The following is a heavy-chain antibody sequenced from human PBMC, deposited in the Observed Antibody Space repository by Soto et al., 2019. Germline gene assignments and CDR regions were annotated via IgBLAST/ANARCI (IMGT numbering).Heavy chain of an antibody. V-gene: IGHV3-21*01. CDR2: ISSTTNYI. J-gene: IGHJ6*02. Sequence: EVQLVESGGGLVKPGGSLRLSCAASGFTFTRYSMNWVRQAPGKGLEWVSSISSTTNYIYYGDSMKGRFTISRDNANNTLYLEMNSLRVEDTAVYFCARGGRYRENYYFGMDVWGQGTTVTVSS. CDR3: ARGGRYRENYYFGMDV. D-gene: IGHD1-26*01. CDR1: GFTFTRYS.